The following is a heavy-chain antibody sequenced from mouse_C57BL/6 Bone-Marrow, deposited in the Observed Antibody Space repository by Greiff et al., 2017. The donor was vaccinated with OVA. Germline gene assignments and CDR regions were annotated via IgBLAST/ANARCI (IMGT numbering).Heavy chain of an antibody. CDR1: GFTFSNYW. V-gene: IGHV6-3*01. CDR3: TGSGYFYYFDY. D-gene: IGHD2-3*01. J-gene: IGHJ2*01. CDR2: IRLKSDNYAT. Sequence: EVKLVESGGGLVQPGGSMKLSCVASGFTFSNYWMNWVRQSPEKGLEWVAQIRLKSDNYATHYAESVKGRFTISRDDSKSSVYLQMNNLRAEDTGIYYCTGSGYFYYFDYWGQGTTLTVSS.